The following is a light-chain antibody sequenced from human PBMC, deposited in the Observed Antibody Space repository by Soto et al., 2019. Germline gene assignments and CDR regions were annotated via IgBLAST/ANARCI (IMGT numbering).Light chain of an antibody. V-gene: IGKV3-11*01. CDR1: QSVGNY. CDR2: ASS. J-gene: IGKJ4*01. CDR3: QQHSNWLT. Sequence: IVLTQSPATLSLSPGERATLSCRSGQSVGNYLAWYQQKPDQAPRLLIYASSNRATGIPARFSGSGSWTDFTLTISSLEPDDFAFYYCQQHSNWLTFGGGTKVEIK.